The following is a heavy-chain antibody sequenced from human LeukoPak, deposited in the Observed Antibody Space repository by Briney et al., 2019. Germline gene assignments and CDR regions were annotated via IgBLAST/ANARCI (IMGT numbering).Heavy chain of an antibody. CDR3: ARDNSVEDTAWWFDP. D-gene: IGHD4-23*01. V-gene: IGHV1-46*01. J-gene: IGHJ5*02. Sequence: ASVKVSCKASGYTFTGYYIHWVRQAPGQGLEWMGIINPSGGSTSYAQKFQGRVTMTRDMSTSTDYMELSSLRSEDTAVYYCARDNSVEDTAWWFDPWGQGTLVPASS. CDR2: INPSGGST. CDR1: GYTFTGYY.